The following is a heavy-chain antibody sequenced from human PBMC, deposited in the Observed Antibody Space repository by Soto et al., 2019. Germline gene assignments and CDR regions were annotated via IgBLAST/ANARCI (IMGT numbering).Heavy chain of an antibody. CDR2: ISGSGANT. CDR3: AKVSSSGWYDAFDI. CDR1: GFAFSSYG. V-gene: IGHV3-23*01. Sequence: EVQLLESGGGLVQPGGSLRLSCAASGFAFSSYGMSWVRQAPGKGLEWVSGISGSGANTYYAASVKGRFTISRDNSEHTLFLHMNSLRDKDTAVYLCAKVSSSGWYDAFDIWGQGTLVTVSS. D-gene: IGHD6-13*01. J-gene: IGHJ3*02.